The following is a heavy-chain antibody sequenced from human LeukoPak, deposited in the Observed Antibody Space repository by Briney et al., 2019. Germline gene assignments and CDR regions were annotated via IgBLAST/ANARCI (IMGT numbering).Heavy chain of an antibody. CDR1: GYNFISYY. D-gene: IGHD2-8*01. J-gene: IGHJ6*02. V-gene: IGHV1-46*01. CDR2: INPSGGST. Sequence: SVTVSCKASGYNFISYYMHWVRQAPGQGREGMGIINPSGGSTSYAQKFQDTVTMTRDTSTSTVYMELSSLKSEDTAVYYCAREDVVLVDAVRYYYYGMDVWGQGTTVTVSS. CDR3: AREDVVLVDAVRYYYYGMDV.